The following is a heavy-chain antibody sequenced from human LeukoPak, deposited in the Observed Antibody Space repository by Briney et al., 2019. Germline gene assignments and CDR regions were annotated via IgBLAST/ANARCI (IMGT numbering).Heavy chain of an antibody. V-gene: IGHV3-30-3*01. Sequence: GGSLRLSCAASGFTFSTYALHWVRQAPGRGLEWLALISYVGTNKYYADSVKGRFTISRDNSKDTLYLQMNSLRAEDTAVYYCARTLLLDNAFDVWGRGTMVTVSS. J-gene: IGHJ3*01. CDR3: ARTLLLDNAFDV. D-gene: IGHD3-10*01. CDR1: GFTFSTYA. CDR2: ISYVGTNK.